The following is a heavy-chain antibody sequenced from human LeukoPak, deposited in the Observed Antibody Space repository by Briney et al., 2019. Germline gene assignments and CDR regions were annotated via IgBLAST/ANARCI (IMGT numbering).Heavy chain of an antibody. Sequence: GGSLRLSCAASGFTFSSYAMSWVRQAPGKGLEWVSAISGSGGSTYYADSVKGRFTISRDNSKNTLYLQMNSLRAEDTAVYYCARLQGAVAATYYFDYWGQGTLVTVSS. CDR3: ARLQGAVAATYYFDY. CDR1: GFTFSSYA. D-gene: IGHD6-19*01. CDR2: ISGSGGST. V-gene: IGHV3-23*01. J-gene: IGHJ4*02.